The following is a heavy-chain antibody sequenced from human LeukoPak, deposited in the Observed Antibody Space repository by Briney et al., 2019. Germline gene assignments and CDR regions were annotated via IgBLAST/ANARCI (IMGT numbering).Heavy chain of an antibody. D-gene: IGHD3-10*01. Sequence: GESLKISCKGSGYSFTSYWIGWVRQMPGKGLEWMGIIYPGDSDTRYSPSFQGQVTISADKSISTAYLQWSSLKASDTAMYHCARHDYYGSGSSLEGYFDYWGQGTLVTVSS. CDR3: ARHDYYGSGSSLEGYFDY. J-gene: IGHJ4*02. V-gene: IGHV5-51*01. CDR2: IYPGDSDT. CDR1: GYSFTSYW.